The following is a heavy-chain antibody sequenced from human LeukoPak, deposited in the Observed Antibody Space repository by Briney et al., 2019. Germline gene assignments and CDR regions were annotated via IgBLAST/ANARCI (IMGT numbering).Heavy chain of an antibody. CDR3: ARAGAWQIDP. Sequence: SETLSLTCTVSNGSISSYYWSWIRQPPGKGLEWIGYIYYSGNANYNPSLKSRVTISVDKSKNQFSLKLSSVTTADTAVYYCARAGAWQIDPWGQGTLVTVSS. V-gene: IGHV4-59*01. CDR2: IYYSGNA. D-gene: IGHD3-10*01. J-gene: IGHJ5*02. CDR1: NGSISSYY.